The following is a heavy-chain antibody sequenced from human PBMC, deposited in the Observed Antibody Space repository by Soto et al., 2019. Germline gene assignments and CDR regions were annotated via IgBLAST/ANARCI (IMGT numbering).Heavy chain of an antibody. CDR1: GFTFSSYA. CDR3: SKGWSVWSGYYYYYYGMDV. V-gene: IGHV3-23*01. D-gene: IGHD3-3*01. J-gene: IGHJ6*02. CDR2: ISGSGGST. Sequence: GGSLRLSCAASGFTFSSYAMSWVRQAPGKGLEWVSAISGSGGSTYYADSVKGRFTISRDNSKNTLYLQMNSLRAEDTAVYNWSKGWSVWSGYYYYYYGMDVWGQGTTVTVSS.